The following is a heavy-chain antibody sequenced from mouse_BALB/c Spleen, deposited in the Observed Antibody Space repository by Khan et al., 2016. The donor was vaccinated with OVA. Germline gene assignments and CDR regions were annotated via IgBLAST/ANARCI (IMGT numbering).Heavy chain of an antibody. CDR3: VRIAIPPYDFDY. J-gene: IGHJ2*01. V-gene: IGHV1-4*01. CDR2: INPSTGYT. Sequence: QVQLQQSGTELARPGASVNMSCKASGYTFANYAMHWVKQRPGQGLEWIGYINPSTGYTNYNQNFSDKATLTTDRSSSTAYMQLSSLTSDDSAVDYCVRIAIPPYDFDYWGQGTTLTVSS. CDR1: GYTFANYA. D-gene: IGHD2-14*01.